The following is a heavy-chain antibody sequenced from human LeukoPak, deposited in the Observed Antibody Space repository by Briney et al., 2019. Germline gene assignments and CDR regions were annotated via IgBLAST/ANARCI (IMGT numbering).Heavy chain of an antibody. Sequence: ASVTVSCKASGYTFTSYDINWVRQATGQGLEWMGWMNPNSGNTGYAQKFQGRVTITRNTSISTAYMEPSSLRSEDTAVYYCARAVTQYYYYYMDVWGKGTTVTVSS. CDR2: MNPNSGNT. CDR3: ARAVTQYYYYYMDV. D-gene: IGHD2-21*02. V-gene: IGHV1-8*03. J-gene: IGHJ6*03. CDR1: GYTFTSYD.